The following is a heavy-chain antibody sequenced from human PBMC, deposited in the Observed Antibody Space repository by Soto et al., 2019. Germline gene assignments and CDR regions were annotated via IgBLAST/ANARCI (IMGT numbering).Heavy chain of an antibody. CDR2: IYYSENT. J-gene: IGHJ4*02. CDR1: GVSISSGDYY. V-gene: IGHV4-30-4*01. CDR3: ARAGGLGAVAVDY. D-gene: IGHD6-19*01. Sequence: PSETLSLTCTVSGVSISSGDYYWSWIRQPPGKGLEWIGYIYYSENTYSNPSLKSRVAISVDRSKNQFSLKLSSVTAADTAVYYCARAGGLGAVAVDYWGQGTLVTVSS.